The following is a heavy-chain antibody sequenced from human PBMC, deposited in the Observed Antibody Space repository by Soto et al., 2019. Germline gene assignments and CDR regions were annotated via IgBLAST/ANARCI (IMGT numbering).Heavy chain of an antibody. CDR3: AREGALYNSSWTTYCDS. J-gene: IGHJ4*02. V-gene: IGHV1-46*01. CDR2: INPSGCST. D-gene: IGHD6-13*01. Sequence: QVQLVQSGAEAKKPGASVKVSCKASGYMFTNYYLHWVRQAPGQGLEWMGMINPSGCSTSYAQNFRDRVTLTRDTSTTTINLEMNSLRFADTAVYYCAREGALYNSSWTTYCDSWGQGTLVTVSS. CDR1: GYMFTNYY.